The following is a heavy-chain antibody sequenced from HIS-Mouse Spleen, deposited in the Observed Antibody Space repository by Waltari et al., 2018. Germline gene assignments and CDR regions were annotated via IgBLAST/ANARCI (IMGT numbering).Heavy chain of an antibody. Sequence: QVQLQESGPGLVKPSETLSLTCTVSGGSISSYYWIWIRQPAGKGLERIGRIYTSGSNNYNPSLKSRVTMSVDTSKNQFSLKLSSVTAADTAVYYCARDFHDFWSGYYGGDKKHDAFDIWGQGTMVTVSS. D-gene: IGHD3-3*01. J-gene: IGHJ3*02. CDR3: ARDFHDFWSGYYGGDKKHDAFDI. V-gene: IGHV4-4*07. CDR2: IYTSGSN. CDR1: GGSISSYY.